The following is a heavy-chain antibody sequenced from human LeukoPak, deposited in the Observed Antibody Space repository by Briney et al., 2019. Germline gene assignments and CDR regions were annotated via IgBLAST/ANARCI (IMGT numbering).Heavy chain of an antibody. V-gene: IGHV4-31*03. J-gene: IGHJ4*02. Sequence: SETLSLTCTVSGGSISSGGYYWSWIRQHPGKGLEWIGYIYGTGSTDYNPPLKSRLTISFDTSKNQFSLKLTSVTAADTAVYYCARIPTYYYDECWGQGTLVTVSS. CDR1: GGSISSGGYY. D-gene: IGHD3-22*01. CDR3: ARIPTYYYDEC. CDR2: IYGTGST.